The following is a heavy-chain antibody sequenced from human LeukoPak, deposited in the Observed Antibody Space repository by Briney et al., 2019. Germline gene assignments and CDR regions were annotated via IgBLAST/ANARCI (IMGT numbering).Heavy chain of an antibody. D-gene: IGHD2-15*01. V-gene: IGHV5-51*01. CDR3: ARRSGVYCSGSSCYSGGWFDP. CDR2: IYPGDSDT. Sequence: GESLKISCKGSGYSFTSYWIGWVRQMPGKGLEWMGMIYPGDSDTRYSPSFQGQVTISADKSITTAYLQWSSLKASDTAMYYCARRSGVYCSGSSCYSGGWFDPWGQGTLVTVSS. CDR1: GYSFTSYW. J-gene: IGHJ5*02.